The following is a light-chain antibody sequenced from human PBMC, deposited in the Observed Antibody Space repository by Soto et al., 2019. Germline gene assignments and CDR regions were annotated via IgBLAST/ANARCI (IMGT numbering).Light chain of an antibody. Sequence: QSVLTQPPSASGTPGQRVTISCSGSSSNIGSNYVYWYQQLPGTAPKLLIYRNNQRPSGVPDRFSGSKSGTSASLAISGLRSEDEADYYCAAWDDRLSVLVGGGTKLTVL. J-gene: IGLJ2*01. CDR1: SSNIGSNY. CDR2: RNN. V-gene: IGLV1-47*01. CDR3: AAWDDRLSVL.